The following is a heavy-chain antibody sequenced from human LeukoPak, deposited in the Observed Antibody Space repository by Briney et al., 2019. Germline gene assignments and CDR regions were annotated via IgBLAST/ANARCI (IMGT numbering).Heavy chain of an antibody. J-gene: IGHJ4*02. CDR2: ISYDGSNK. D-gene: IGHD4-17*01. CDR1: GFTFSIA. V-gene: IGHV3-30*04. Sequence: PGGSLRLSCAASGFTFSIAMHWVRQAPGKGLEWVALISYDGSNKYYADSVKGRFTISRDNSKNTLYLQMNSLRAEDTAVYYCARWGLGTVTTAIDYWGQGTLVTVSS. CDR3: ARWGLGTVTTAIDY.